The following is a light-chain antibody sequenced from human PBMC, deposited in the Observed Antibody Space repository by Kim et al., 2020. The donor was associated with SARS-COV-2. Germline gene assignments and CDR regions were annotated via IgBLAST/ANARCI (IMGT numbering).Light chain of an antibody. Sequence: ASGGDRVTITCRASQGISNYVAWYQQKPGKVPKLLIYAASALQSGVPSRFSGSGSGTDFTLTITSLQPEDVAAYYCQQCKSAPWTFGQGTKVDIK. J-gene: IGKJ1*01. CDR1: QGISNY. CDR3: QQCKSAPWT. CDR2: AAS. V-gene: IGKV1-27*01.